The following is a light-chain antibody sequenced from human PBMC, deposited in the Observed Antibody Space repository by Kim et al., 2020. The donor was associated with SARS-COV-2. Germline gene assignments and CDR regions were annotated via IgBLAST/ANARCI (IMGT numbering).Light chain of an antibody. CDR1: NIETRT. CDR2: YDD. Sequence: VAPGTTARITCGGDNIETRTVHWYQQKPGQAPVLVIYYDDDRPSGIPERFSGSTSGNTATLTISRVEAGDEADYFCQVWDSSSDHPFGGGTQLTVL. V-gene: IGLV3-21*04. CDR3: QVWDSSSDHP. J-gene: IGLJ2*01.